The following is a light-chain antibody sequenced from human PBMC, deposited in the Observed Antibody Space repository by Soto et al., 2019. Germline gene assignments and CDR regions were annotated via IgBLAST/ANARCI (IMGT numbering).Light chain of an antibody. J-gene: IGKJ1*01. V-gene: IGKV1-27*01. CDR2: AAS. CDR1: QGISNN. Sequence: DIQMTQSPSSLSASVGDTVTITCRASQGISNNLAWYQQKPEQVPNLLIYAASTLQSGVPSRFSGSGSGTDFTLTISSLRPEDVATYYCQKYNNAPRTFGQGTKVEI. CDR3: QKYNNAPRT.